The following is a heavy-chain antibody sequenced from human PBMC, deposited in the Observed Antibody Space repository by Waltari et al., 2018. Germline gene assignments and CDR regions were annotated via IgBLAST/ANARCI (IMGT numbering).Heavy chain of an antibody. CDR3: ARKYYYDSRGPWWFDP. Sequence: QVQLQESGPGLVKPSETLSLTCTVSGGSISSYYWSWIRPPPGKGLEWIGYIYYSGSTNYNPSLKSRVTISVDTSKNQFSLKLSSVTAADTAVYYCARKYYYDSRGPWWFDPWGQGTLVTVSS. V-gene: IGHV4-59*01. D-gene: IGHD3-22*01. CDR2: IYYSGST. J-gene: IGHJ5*02. CDR1: GGSISSYY.